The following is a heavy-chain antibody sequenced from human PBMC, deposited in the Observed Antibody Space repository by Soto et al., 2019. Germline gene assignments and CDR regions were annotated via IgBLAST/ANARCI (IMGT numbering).Heavy chain of an antibody. CDR2: MNPNSGNT. Sequence: ASVKVSCKASGYTFTSYDINWVRQATGQGLEWMGWMNPNSGNTGYAQKFQGRVTMTRNTSISTAYMELSSLRSEDTAVYYCVRRRIGYCSSNSCPDGYYYYGMEVWGQATTVTVS. D-gene: IGHD2-2*01. CDR3: VRRRIGYCSSNSCPDGYYYYGMEV. V-gene: IGHV1-8*02. CDR1: GYTFTSYD. J-gene: IGHJ6*02.